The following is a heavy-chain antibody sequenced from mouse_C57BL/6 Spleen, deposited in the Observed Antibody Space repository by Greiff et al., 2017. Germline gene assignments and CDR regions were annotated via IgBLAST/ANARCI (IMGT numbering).Heavy chain of an antibody. CDR1: GFTFSDYY. D-gene: IGHD4-1*01. CDR2: ISNGGGST. CDR3: ARAGAYYFDY. Sequence: EVKLQESGGGLVQPGGSLKLSCAASGFTFSDYYMYWVRQTPEKRLEWVAYISNGGGSTYYPDTVKGRFTISRDNAKNTLYLQMSRLKSEDTAMYYCARAGAYYFDYWGQGTTLTVAS. J-gene: IGHJ2*01. V-gene: IGHV5-12*01.